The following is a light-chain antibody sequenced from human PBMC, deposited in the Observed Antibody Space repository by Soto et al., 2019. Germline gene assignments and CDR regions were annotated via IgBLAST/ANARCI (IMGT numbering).Light chain of an antibody. CDR3: QQYNSYWT. J-gene: IGKJ1*01. V-gene: IGKV1-5*01. Sequence: DIQMTQSPSSVSASVGDRVTITCRASQGISNSLAWYQQKPGKAPKLLIYDASSLESGVPSRFSGRGSGTEFTLTISSLQPDDFATYYCQQYNSYWTFGQGTKVDI. CDR1: QGISNS. CDR2: DAS.